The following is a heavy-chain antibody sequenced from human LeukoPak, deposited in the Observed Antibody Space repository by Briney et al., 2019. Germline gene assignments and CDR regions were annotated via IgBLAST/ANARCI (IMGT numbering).Heavy chain of an antibody. V-gene: IGHV5-51*01. Sequence: PGESLKISCKGSGYSFTSYWIGWVRQMPGKGLEWMGIIYPGDSDTRYSPSFQGQVTISADKSISTAYLQWSSLKASDTAMYYCARTYYDFWSGQARFYFDYWGQGTLVTVSS. CDR3: ARTYYDFWSGQARFYFDY. CDR2: IYPGDSDT. J-gene: IGHJ4*02. CDR1: GYSFTSYW. D-gene: IGHD3-3*01.